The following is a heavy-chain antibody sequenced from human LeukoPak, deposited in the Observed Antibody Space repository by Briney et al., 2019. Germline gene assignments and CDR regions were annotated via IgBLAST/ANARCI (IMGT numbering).Heavy chain of an antibody. V-gene: IGHV3-74*01. CDR3: ARPRAYDSRDLDY. Sequence: TGGSLRLSCAASGFTFGTYWMHWVRQAPGKGLVWVSRLDSDGTDTAYADSVRGRFTISRDNAKNTLYSQMNSLRAEDTAVYYCARPRAYDSRDLDYWGQGTLVTVSS. CDR2: LDSDGTDT. D-gene: IGHD3-16*01. CDR1: GFTFGTYW. J-gene: IGHJ4*02.